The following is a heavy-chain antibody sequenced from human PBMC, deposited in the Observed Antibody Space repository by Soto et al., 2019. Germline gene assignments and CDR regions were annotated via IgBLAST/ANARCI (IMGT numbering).Heavy chain of an antibody. J-gene: IGHJ4*02. Sequence: PGGSMRLSCAASGLSVRTSAMNGVRQAKGKGLEWVSAIGGRRSDTYYADSVKGRFTISRDNSKSTLYLQMNSLRAEDTAVYYCAKVYSDFWSGYPYYFDYWGQGTLVTVSS. D-gene: IGHD3-3*01. CDR1: GLSVRTSA. CDR3: AKVYSDFWSGYPYYFDY. V-gene: IGHV3-23*01. CDR2: IGGRRSDT.